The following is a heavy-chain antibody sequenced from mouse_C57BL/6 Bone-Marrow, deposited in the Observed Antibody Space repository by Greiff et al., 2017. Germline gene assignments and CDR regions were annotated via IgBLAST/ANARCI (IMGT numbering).Heavy chain of an antibody. CDR3: ARLLFRLWGAMDY. Sequence: QVQLQQSGAELARPGASVKLSCKASGYTFTSYGISWVKQRTGQGLEWIGEIYPRSGNTYYNEKFKGKATLTADKSSSTSYMELRSLTSEDSAVYFCARLLFRLWGAMDYWGQGTSVTVSS. CDR1: GYTFTSYG. D-gene: IGHD6-5*01. J-gene: IGHJ4*01. CDR2: IYPRSGNT. V-gene: IGHV1-81*01.